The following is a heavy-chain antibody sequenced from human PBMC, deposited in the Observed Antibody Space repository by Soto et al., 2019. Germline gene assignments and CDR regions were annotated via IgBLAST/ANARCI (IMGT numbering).Heavy chain of an antibody. CDR2: IYYSGSP. V-gene: IGHV4-59*01. CDR1: GGSISSYS. Sequence: SETLSLTCTVSGGSISSYSWSWIRQPPGKGLEWIGYIYYSGSPNYNPSLKSRVTISVDTSKNQFSLKLSSVPAPNTAVFYCPSISYYVCGSYRLDYFDNWGQGTLVTVSS. J-gene: IGHJ4*02. D-gene: IGHD3-16*02. CDR3: PSISYYVCGSYRLDYFDN.